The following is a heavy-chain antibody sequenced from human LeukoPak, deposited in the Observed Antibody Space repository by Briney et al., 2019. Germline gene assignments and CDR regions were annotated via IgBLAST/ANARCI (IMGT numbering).Heavy chain of an antibody. Sequence: PSETLSLTCAVSGGSISSGGYSWSWIRQPPGKGLEWIAYIYYSGNTNYNPSLKSRVTISVDTSKNQFSLKLSSVTAADTAVYYCARDVGATPGYFDYWGQGTLVTVSS. D-gene: IGHD1-26*01. CDR1: GGSISSGGYS. CDR2: IYYSGNT. CDR3: ARDVGATPGYFDY. V-gene: IGHV4-61*08. J-gene: IGHJ4*02.